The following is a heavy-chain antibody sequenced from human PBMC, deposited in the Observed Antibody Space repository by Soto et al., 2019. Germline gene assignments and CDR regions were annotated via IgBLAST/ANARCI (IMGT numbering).Heavy chain of an antibody. CDR1: GGCFRGYY. V-gene: IGHV4-34*01. J-gene: IGHJ4*02. Sequence: ETLCRTCAVYGGCFRGYYWSLIRQPPGKGLEWIGEINHSGSSNYNPSLNSRVTISVDTSKKQYTLKLSAVTAADTAVYYCARADSPSCSGCSCYPGRDHWGQGTLVTVPS. D-gene: IGHD2-15*01. CDR3: ARADSPSCSGCSCYPGRDH. CDR2: INHSGSS.